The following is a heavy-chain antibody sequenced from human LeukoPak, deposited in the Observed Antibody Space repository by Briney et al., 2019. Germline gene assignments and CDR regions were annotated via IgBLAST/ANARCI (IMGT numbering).Heavy chain of an antibody. V-gene: IGHV3-23*01. D-gene: IGHD3-10*01. Sequence: GGSLRLSCEVSGFIFGNNGMSWVRQAPGKGLEWVSIISGSGGYTYYADSVKGRFTISRDNSKNTLYLQMDGLRAEDTAVYYCAKDRGITMVRGPFDYWGQGTQVTVSS. CDR3: AKDRGITMVRGPFDY. J-gene: IGHJ4*02. CDR1: GFIFGNNG. CDR2: ISGSGGYT.